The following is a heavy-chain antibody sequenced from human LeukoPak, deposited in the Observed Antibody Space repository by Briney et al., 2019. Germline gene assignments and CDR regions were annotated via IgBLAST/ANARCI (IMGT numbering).Heavy chain of an antibody. V-gene: IGHV1-69*13. J-gene: IGHJ6*03. D-gene: IGHD4-17*01. CDR3: ARAGPEADDYGDYRYYYYMDV. CDR1: GGTFSSYA. CDR2: IIPIFDTA. Sequence: SVKVSCKASGGTFSSYAISWVRQAPGQGLEWMGGIIPIFDTATYAQKSQGRVTITADESTSTVYMELSSLRSEDTAMYFYARAGPEADDYGDYRYYYYMDVWGKGTTVSISS.